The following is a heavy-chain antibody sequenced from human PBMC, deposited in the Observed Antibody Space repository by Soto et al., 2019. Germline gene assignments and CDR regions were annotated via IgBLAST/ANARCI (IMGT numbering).Heavy chain of an antibody. J-gene: IGHJ4*02. V-gene: IGHV3-30-3*01. CDR1: GFTFSSYA. D-gene: IGHD3-3*01. Sequence: QVQLVESGGGVVQPGRSLRLSCAASGFTFSSYAMHWVRQAPGKGLEWVAVISYDGSNKYYADSVKGRFTISSDNSKHTLYLQMNSLSAEDTAVYYCARLVEYDFWSGYYPNDYWGQGTLVTVSS. CDR2: ISYDGSNK. CDR3: ARLVEYDFWSGYYPNDY.